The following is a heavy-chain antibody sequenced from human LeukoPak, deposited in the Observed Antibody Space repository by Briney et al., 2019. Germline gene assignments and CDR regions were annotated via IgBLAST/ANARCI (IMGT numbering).Heavy chain of an antibody. J-gene: IGHJ4*02. CDR1: GGTFSSYA. CDR3: AREGGGYSYGLYPF. D-gene: IGHD5-18*01. CDR2: IIPIFGTA. V-gene: IGHV1-69*05. Sequence: SVKVSCKASGGTFSSYAISWVRQAPGQGLEWMGRIIPIFGTANYAQKFQGRVTITTDESTSTAYMGLSSLRSEDTAVYYCAREGGGYSYGLYPFWGQGTLVTVSS.